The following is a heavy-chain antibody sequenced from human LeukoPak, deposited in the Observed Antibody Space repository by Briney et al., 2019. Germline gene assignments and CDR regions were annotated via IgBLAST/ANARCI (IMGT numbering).Heavy chain of an antibody. J-gene: IGHJ4*02. V-gene: IGHV4-61*02. D-gene: IGHD3-10*01. Sequence: SQTLSLTCSVSGGSISSDSYHWTWIRQPAGKGLEWIGRVISSGTTNYTPSLKSRVTILVDTSKNQSSLKLNFVSAADTAVYYCARGGWFGELFFDHWGQGILVTVSS. CDR2: VISSGTT. CDR1: GGSISSDSYH. CDR3: ARGGWFGELFFDH.